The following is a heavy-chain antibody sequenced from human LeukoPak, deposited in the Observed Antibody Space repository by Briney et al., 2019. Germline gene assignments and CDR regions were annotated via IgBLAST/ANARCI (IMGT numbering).Heavy chain of an antibody. V-gene: IGHV3-21*01. D-gene: IGHD3-3*01. J-gene: IGHJ3*02. CDR2: ISSSSSYI. CDR1: GFTFSSYS. CDR3: ARDFLPNITIFGVVILGDAFDI. Sequence: PGGSLRLSCTASGFTFSSYSMNWVRQAPGKGLEWVSSISSSSSYIYYADSVKGRFTISRDNAKNSLYLQMNSLRAEDTAVYYCARDFLPNITIFGVVILGDAFDIWGQGTMVTASS.